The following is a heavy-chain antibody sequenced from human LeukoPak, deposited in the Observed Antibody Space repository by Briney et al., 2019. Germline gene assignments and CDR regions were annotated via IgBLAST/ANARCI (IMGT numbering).Heavy chain of an antibody. J-gene: IGHJ3*02. CDR2: IYTSGST. CDR1: GGSISSGSYY. Sequence: SQTLSLTCTVSGGSISSGSYYWRWVRQPAGKGLEWLGRIYTSGSTNYNPSLKSRVTISVDTSKNQFSLKLSSVTAADTAVYYCANEGYDFWSGLNAFDIWGQGTMVTVSS. D-gene: IGHD3-3*01. CDR3: ANEGYDFWSGLNAFDI. V-gene: IGHV4-61*02.